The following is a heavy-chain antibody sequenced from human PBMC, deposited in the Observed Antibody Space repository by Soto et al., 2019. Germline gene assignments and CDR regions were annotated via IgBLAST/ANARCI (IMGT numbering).Heavy chain of an antibody. CDR1: GGSISSSSYY. CDR2: IYYSGST. Sequence: SETLSLTCTVSGGSISSSSYYWGWIRQPPGKGLEWIGSIYYSGSTYYNPSLKSRVTISVDTSKNQFSLKLSSVTAADTAVYYCARSQDSGYSSGWYQAAEYFQHWGQGTLVTVSS. D-gene: IGHD6-19*01. V-gene: IGHV4-39*01. J-gene: IGHJ1*01. CDR3: ARSQDSGYSSGWYQAAEYFQH.